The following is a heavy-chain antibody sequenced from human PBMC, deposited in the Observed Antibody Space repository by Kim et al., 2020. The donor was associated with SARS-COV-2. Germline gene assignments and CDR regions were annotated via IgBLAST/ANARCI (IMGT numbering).Heavy chain of an antibody. CDR1: GGSFSGYY. D-gene: IGHD5-12*01. CDR3: AYSGYEAYYFDY. V-gene: IGHV4-34*01. Sequence: SETLSLTCAVYGGSFSGYYWSWIRQPPGKGLEWIGEINHSGSTNYNPSLKSRVTISVDTSKNQFSLKLSSVTAADTAVYYCAYSGYEAYYFDYWGQGTLVTVSS. CDR2: INHSGST. J-gene: IGHJ4*02.